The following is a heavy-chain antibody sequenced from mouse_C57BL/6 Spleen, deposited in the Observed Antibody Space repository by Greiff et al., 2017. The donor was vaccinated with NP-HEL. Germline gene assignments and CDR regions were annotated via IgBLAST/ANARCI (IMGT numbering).Heavy chain of an antibody. CDR2: IDPSDSYT. J-gene: IGHJ1*03. CDR1: GYTFTSYW. CDR3: ARIDGLWYFDV. Sequence: QVQLQQPGAELVMPGASVKLSCKASGYTFTSYWMHWVKQRPGQGLEWIGEIDPSDSYTNYNQKFKGKSTLTVDKSSSTAYMQLSSLTSEDSAVYYCARIDGLWYFDVWGTGTTVTVSS. D-gene: IGHD2-3*01. V-gene: IGHV1-69*01.